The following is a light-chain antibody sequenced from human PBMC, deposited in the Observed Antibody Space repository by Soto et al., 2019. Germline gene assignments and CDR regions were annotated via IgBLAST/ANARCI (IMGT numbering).Light chain of an antibody. V-gene: IGKV3-15*01. J-gene: IGKJ1*01. CDR1: QTVSSSY. CDR3: QQYADWPRT. CDR2: GAS. Sequence: EIVLTQSPGTLSLSPGERATLSRRASQTVSSSYLAWYQQKPGRSPSLLIYGASTRATGLPARFSGSGSGTEFTLTISSLQSEDFAVYYCQQYADWPRTFGQGIKLEFK.